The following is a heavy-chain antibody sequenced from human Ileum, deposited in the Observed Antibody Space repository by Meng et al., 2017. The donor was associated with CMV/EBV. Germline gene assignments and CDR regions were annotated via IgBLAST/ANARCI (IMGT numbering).Heavy chain of an antibody. V-gene: IGHV3-7*01. CDR2: IKQDGSEK. J-gene: IGHJ4*02. Sequence: GGSLRLSCTASGFPFTSYWMTWVRQAPGKGLECVATIKQDGSEKNYVDSVKGRFTISRDNAKNSLYLQMNNLEAEDTALYYCATGKGPMYLWGQGTLVTVSS. CDR1: GFPFTSYW. CDR3: ATGKGPMYL. D-gene: IGHD2-8*01.